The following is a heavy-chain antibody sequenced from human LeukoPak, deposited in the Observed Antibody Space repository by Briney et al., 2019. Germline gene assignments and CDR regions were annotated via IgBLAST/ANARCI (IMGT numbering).Heavy chain of an antibody. D-gene: IGHD3-3*01. V-gene: IGHV4-59*01. CDR1: GGSISSYY. J-gene: IGHJ5*02. Sequence: PSETLSLTCTVSGGSISSYYWTWIRQPPGKGLEWIGYIYYSGSTNYNPSLKSRDTTSIDTSKNQFSLKLRTVTAADTALYYCARLRSERDWFDPWGQGTLVIVSS. CDR2: IYYSGST. CDR3: ARLRSERDWFDP.